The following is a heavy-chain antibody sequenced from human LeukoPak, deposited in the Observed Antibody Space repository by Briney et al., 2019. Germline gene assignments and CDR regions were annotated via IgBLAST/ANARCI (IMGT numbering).Heavy chain of an antibody. CDR2: ISSSSSTI. CDR3: ARENNGGDFDY. D-gene: IGHD1/OR15-1a*01. Sequence: PGGSLRLSCAASGFTFSSYSMNWVRQAPGKGLEWVSDISSSSSTIYYADSVKGRFTISRDNAKNSLYLQMNSLRAEDTAVYYCARENNGGDFDYWGQGTLVTVSS. V-gene: IGHV3-48*01. CDR1: GFTFSSYS. J-gene: IGHJ4*02.